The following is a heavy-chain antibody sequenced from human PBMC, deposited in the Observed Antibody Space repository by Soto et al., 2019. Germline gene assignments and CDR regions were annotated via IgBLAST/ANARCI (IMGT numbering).Heavy chain of an antibody. J-gene: IGHJ4*02. Sequence: QVQLVQSGAEVKRPGASVKVSCKSSGYTFTTYAIHWVRQAPGQRLQWMGWINAGSGNTKYSQDFQGRVPFTRDTSATTSYMELSSLTSEDTAVYYCARVPPWGNSGSYYIQHYDSWGQGTLVTVSS. CDR3: ARVPPWGNSGSYYIQHYDS. CDR2: INAGSGNT. V-gene: IGHV1-3*01. CDR1: GYTFTTYA. D-gene: IGHD3-10*01.